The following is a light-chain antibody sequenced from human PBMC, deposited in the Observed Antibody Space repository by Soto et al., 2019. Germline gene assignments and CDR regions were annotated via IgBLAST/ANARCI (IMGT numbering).Light chain of an antibody. J-gene: IGLJ3*02. CDR1: NANIGTNF. CDR3: ATWDTSLNAWL. V-gene: IGLV1-51*01. Sequence: QSVLTHAPSVSAPPGQKVTISCSGSNANIGTNFVSWYQQLPGTTPTLLIHGNANRPSGIPDRFSASKSGASATLVIAGLQPGDEATYYCATWDTSLNAWLFGGGTKVTVL. CDR2: GNA.